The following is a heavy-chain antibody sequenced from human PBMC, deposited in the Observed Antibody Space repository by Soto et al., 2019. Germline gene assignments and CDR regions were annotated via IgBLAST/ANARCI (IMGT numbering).Heavy chain of an antibody. D-gene: IGHD4-17*01. V-gene: IGHV5-51*01. CDR1: GYSFATYW. Sequence: GESLKISCEGFGYSFATYWIAWVRQMPGKGLEYMGIIYPGDSDSRYSPSFQGQVTFSADKSISTAYMQWSSLKASDTAMYYCARHGFYGDYASNYFDPWGQGTLVTVSS. CDR3: ARHGFYGDYASNYFDP. J-gene: IGHJ5*02. CDR2: IYPGDSDS.